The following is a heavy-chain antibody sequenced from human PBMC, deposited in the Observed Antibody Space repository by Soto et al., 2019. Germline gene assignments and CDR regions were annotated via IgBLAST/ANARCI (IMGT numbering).Heavy chain of an antibody. CDR2: MNPNSGNT. CDR3: ARTTDYGDYDEPGY. CDR1: GYTFTSYD. J-gene: IGHJ4*02. V-gene: IGHV1-8*01. Sequence: QVQLVQSGAEVKKPGASVKVSCKASGYTFTSYDINWVRQATGQGLEWMEWMNPNSGNTGYAQKFQGRVTMTRNTSISTAYMELSSLRSEDTAVYYCARTTDYGDYDEPGYWGQGTLVTVSS. D-gene: IGHD4-17*01.